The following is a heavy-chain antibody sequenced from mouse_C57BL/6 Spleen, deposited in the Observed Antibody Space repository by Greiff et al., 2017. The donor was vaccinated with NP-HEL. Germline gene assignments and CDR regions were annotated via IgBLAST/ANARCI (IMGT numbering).Heavy chain of an antibody. V-gene: IGHV2-2*01. Sequence: QVQLQQSGPGLVQPSQCLSITCTASGFSLTSYCVHWVRQSPGKGLEWLGVIWRGGSTDYYAAFISSLGISKDNSKSQVFFQMNSLQADDTAIYYCASNWDYAMDYWGQGTSVTVSS. CDR3: ASNWDYAMDY. CDR2: IWRGGST. D-gene: IGHD4-1*01. J-gene: IGHJ4*01. CDR1: GFSLTSYC.